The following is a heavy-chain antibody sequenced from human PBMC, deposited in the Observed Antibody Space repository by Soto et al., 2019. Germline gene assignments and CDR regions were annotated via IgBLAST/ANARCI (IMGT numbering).Heavy chain of an antibody. V-gene: IGHV4-61*01. CDR2: IYYTGST. CDR3: AGATLDWYLDL. CDR1: GGSVSSGTYY. J-gene: IGHJ2*01. D-gene: IGHD3-16*01. Sequence: QVQLQESGPGLVKPSETLSLTCTVSGGSVSSGTYYWSWIRQPPGKGLEWIGYIYYTGSTNYRPSLKSRATISVDPSSNQFSLKLSSVTAADTAVYYCAGATLDWYLDLWGRGTLVTVSS.